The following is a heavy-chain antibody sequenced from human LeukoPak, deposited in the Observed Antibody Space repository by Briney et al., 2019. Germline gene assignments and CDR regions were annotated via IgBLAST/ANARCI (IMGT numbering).Heavy chain of an antibody. D-gene: IGHD3-3*01. J-gene: IGHJ5*02. CDR2: IYYSGST. CDR1: GGSISSSSYY. CDR3: ARLFTIFGVVIPNWFDP. Sequence: KPSETLSLTXTVSGGSISSSSYYWGWIRQPPGKGLEWIGSIYYSGSTYYNPSLKSRVTISVDTSKNQFSLKLSSVTAADTAVYYCARLFTIFGVVIPNWFDPWGQGTLVTVSS. V-gene: IGHV4-39*01.